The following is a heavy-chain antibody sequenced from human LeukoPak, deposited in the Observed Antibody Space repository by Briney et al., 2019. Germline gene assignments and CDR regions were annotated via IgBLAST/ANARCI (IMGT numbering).Heavy chain of an antibody. CDR1: GGSLSGYY. CDR2: INHSGST. CDR3: ARGREGAGIQLWFSLGYYYGMDV. D-gene: IGHD5-18*01. V-gene: IGHV4-34*01. Sequence: SETLSLTCAVYGGSLSGYYWSWIRQPPGKGLEWIGEINHSGSTNYNPSLKSRVTISVDTSKNQFSLKLSSVTAADTAVYYCARGREGAGIQLWFSLGYYYGMDVWGQGTTVTVSS. J-gene: IGHJ6*02.